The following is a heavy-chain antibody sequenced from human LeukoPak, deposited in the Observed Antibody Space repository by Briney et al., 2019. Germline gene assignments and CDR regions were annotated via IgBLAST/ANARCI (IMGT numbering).Heavy chain of an antibody. CDR2: IYSEGSNSE. V-gene: IGHV3-53*01. D-gene: IGHD3-10*01. J-gene: IGHJ4*02. CDR1: GFTVSSNY. Sequence: GGSLGLTCAASGFTVSSNYMSWVRQAPGKGLEGVSVIYSEGSNSEYYADSVKGRFTISRDSSKHTVYFQMTSLRAEDTATYYCARGLVSMVRGDFPLWGKGTLVTVSS. CDR3: ARGLVSMVRGDFPL.